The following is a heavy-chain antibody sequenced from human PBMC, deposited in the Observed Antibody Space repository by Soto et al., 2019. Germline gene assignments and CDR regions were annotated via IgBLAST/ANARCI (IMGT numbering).Heavy chain of an antibody. V-gene: IGHV4-30-4*01. CDR3: ARSSCNCGGECGCYYS. Sequence: QVQLQESGPGLVKPTQTLSLTCSVSGDSISSGDYYWSWIRQPPGKGLEWMGYIYYSGFTYYNPSLESRLTISVDTSKNQFSLRLRSVTAADTAVYYCARSSCNCGGECGCYYSWGQGTLVTVSS. CDR1: GDSISSGDYY. D-gene: IGHD2-21*01. J-gene: IGHJ1*01. CDR2: IYYSGFT.